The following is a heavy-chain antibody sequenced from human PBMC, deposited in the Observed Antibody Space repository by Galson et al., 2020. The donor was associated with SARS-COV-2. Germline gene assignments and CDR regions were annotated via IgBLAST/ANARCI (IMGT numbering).Heavy chain of an antibody. CDR1: GGSISSGGYY. J-gene: IGHJ6*02. D-gene: IGHD5-12*01. V-gene: IGHV4-31*03. CDR3: ARIKVATVRDCYDYGMDV. Sequence: SETLSLTCTVSGGSISSGGYYWSWIRQHPGKGLEWIGHIYYSGSIYYNPSLKSRVTISVDTSKNQLSLKLSSVTAADTAVYYCARIKVATVRDCYDYGMDVWGQGTTVTVSS. CDR2: IYYSGSI.